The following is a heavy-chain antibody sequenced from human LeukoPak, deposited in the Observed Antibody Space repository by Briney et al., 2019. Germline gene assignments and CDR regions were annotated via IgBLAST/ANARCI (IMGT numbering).Heavy chain of an antibody. Sequence: SVTVSCTASGGTFSSYAINWVRQAPGQGLEWMGGIIPIFGTANYAQKFQGRVTITAVESMSTAYMELSSLRSEDTAVYYCARGWLAETTVVTPYNYWGQGTLVTVSS. CDR2: IIPIFGTA. CDR3: ARGWLAETTVVTPYNY. J-gene: IGHJ4*02. CDR1: GGTFSSYA. V-gene: IGHV1-69*13. D-gene: IGHD4-23*01.